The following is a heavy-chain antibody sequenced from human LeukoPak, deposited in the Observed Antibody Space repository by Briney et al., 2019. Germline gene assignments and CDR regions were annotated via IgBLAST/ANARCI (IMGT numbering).Heavy chain of an antibody. CDR2: ISGSGGST. Sequence: GGSPGLSCAASGFTFNDYWMHWVRQAPGKGLEWVSAISGSGGSTYYADSVKGRFTISRDNSKNTLYLQMNSLRAEDTAVYYCARSLMVRGVSPFDYWGQGTLVTVSS. J-gene: IGHJ4*02. CDR3: ARSLMVRGVSPFDY. CDR1: GFTFNDYW. D-gene: IGHD3-10*01. V-gene: IGHV3-23*01.